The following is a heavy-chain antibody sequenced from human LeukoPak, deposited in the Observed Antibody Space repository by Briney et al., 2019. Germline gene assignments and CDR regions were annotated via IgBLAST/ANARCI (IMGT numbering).Heavy chain of an antibody. V-gene: IGHV4-39*01. Sequence: ASETLSLTCTVSGGSISSYYWGWIRQPPGKGLEWIGSIYYSGSTYYNPSLKSRVTISVDTSKNQFSLKVSSVTAADTAVYYCARRELLSTPDAFDIWGQGTMVTVSS. CDR3: ARRELLSTPDAFDI. CDR1: GGSISSYY. D-gene: IGHD3-10*01. CDR2: IYYSGST. J-gene: IGHJ3*02.